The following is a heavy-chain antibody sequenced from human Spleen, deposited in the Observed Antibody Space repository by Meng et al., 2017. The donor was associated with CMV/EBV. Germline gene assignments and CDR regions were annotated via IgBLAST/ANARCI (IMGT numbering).Heavy chain of an antibody. CDR1: GITVYNY. CDR2: LYSGGST. Sequence: LSLTCVASGITVYNYINWVRQAPGKGLEWVSILYSGGSTYYADSVKGRFTVSRDSSKNTLYLQMNSLRVEDTAVYYCARERCSSTSCSGLDVWGQGTTVTVSS. CDR3: ARERCSSTSCSGLDV. V-gene: IGHV3-66*02. J-gene: IGHJ6*02. D-gene: IGHD2-2*01.